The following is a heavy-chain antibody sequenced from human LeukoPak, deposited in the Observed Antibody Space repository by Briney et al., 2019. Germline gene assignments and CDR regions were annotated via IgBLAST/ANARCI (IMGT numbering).Heavy chain of an antibody. J-gene: IGHJ4*02. CDR3: AKAVDDYFFDY. Sequence: GGSLRLSCAASGFTFNTYAMSWARQSPGKGLECVSGIGGSGSSTYYAESVKGRFTISRDNSKNTLYLQMNSVRAEDTAAYYCAKAVDDYFFDYWGQGTLVTVSS. V-gene: IGHV3-23*01. CDR2: IGGSGSST. CDR1: GFTFNTYA. D-gene: IGHD2-21*02.